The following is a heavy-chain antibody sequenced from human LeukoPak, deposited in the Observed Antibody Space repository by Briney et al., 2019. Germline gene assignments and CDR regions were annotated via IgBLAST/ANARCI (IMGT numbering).Heavy chain of an antibody. J-gene: IGHJ4*02. CDR2: IIPIFGTA. D-gene: IGHD3-10*01. V-gene: IGHV1-69*05. CDR3: ARAHPSYGPHFDY. CDR1: GGTFSSYA. Sequence: GASVKVSCKASGGTFSSYAISWVRQAPGQGLEWMGGIIPIFGTANYAQKFQGRVTITRDTSASTAYMELSSLRSEDTAVYYCARAHPSYGPHFDYWGQGTLVTVSS.